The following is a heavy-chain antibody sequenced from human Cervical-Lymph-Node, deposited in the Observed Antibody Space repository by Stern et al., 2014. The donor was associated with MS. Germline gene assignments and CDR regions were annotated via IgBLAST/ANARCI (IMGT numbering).Heavy chain of an antibody. CDR1: GYTFTSLG. CDR2: ISAYNGNP. J-gene: IGHJ5*02. D-gene: IGHD5-24*01. Sequence: QVQLVQSGGEVKKPGASVKVSCKASGYTFTSLGISWVRQAPGQGLEWMVWISAYNGNPTYAQKLQGRVTLTTDTSTSTAYMELRSLTSDDTAAYYCASGSLEGFDPWGQGTLVTVSS. CDR3: ASGSLEGFDP. V-gene: IGHV1-18*01.